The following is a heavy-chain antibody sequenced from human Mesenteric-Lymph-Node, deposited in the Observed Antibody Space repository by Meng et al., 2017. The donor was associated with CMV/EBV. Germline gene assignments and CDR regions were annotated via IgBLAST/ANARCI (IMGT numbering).Heavy chain of an antibody. CDR2: IYGGGGT. V-gene: IGHV3-53*05. J-gene: IGHJ5*02. D-gene: IGHD6-13*01. CDR1: GFTVSSNY. Sequence: GESLKISCAASGFTVSSNYMSWVRQAPGKELEWVSVIYGGGGTYYADSVKGRFTISRDNSKNTLYLQMNSLRAEDTAVYYCARAWGGYSSSWYDLWGQGTLVTVSS. CDR3: ARAWGGYSSSWYDL.